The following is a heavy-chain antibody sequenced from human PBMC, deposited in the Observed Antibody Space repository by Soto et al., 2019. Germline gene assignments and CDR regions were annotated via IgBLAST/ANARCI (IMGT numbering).Heavy chain of an antibody. J-gene: IGHJ4*02. CDR1: GFSFNPYV. CDR3: VKASDGAWPYYFDS. Sequence: EVQLLESGGGLAQPGGSLRLSCVASGFSFNPYVMAWVRQAPGKGLEWVSAIRSNTAITHYPDSMRGRFTISRVNSENTIFLQMHSLRVEDSAVYFWVKASDGAWPYYFDSWGQGSLVTVSS. CDR2: IRSNTAIT. V-gene: IGHV3-23*01. D-gene: IGHD5-12*01.